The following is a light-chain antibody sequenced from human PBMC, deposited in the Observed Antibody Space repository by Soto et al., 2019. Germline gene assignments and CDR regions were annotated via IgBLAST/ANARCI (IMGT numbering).Light chain of an antibody. V-gene: IGKV3-20*01. Sequence: ETVLTQSPGTLSLSPGERATLSCRASQSVSSSYLAWYQQKPGQAPRLLIYGASSRATGIPDRFSGSGSGTDFTLTIRRLEPEDFAVYYCQQYGSSPLFGQGTQVEIK. CDR1: QSVSSSY. CDR3: QQYGSSPL. CDR2: GAS. J-gene: IGKJ1*01.